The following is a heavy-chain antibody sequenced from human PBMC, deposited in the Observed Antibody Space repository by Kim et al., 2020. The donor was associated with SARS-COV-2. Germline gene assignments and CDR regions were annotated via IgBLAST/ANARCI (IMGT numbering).Heavy chain of an antibody. CDR2: IYWNGEK. Sequence: SGPTLVNPTQTLTLTCTFSGFSLNTPEVGVAWVRQPPGKALEWLALIYWNGEKRYNPSLRSRLGITKDTSKNQVVLTLSTVDPVDTATYYCTHASPGLYG. CDR1: GFSLNTPEVG. CDR3: THASPGLYG. V-gene: IGHV2-5*01. J-gene: IGHJ6*01.